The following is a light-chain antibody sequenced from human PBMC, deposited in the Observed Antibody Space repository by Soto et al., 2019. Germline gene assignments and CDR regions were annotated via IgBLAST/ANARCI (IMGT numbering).Light chain of an antibody. V-gene: IGKV1-9*01. Sequence: DIQLTQAPSFLSASAVDRVSITCRASQAISSYLAWYQQKPGRAPNLLIYDASALPRGVPSRFSGSGSGTKVTLTISSLETEDFAVYYCQQRSNWPLTFGQGTRLEI. J-gene: IGKJ5*01. CDR3: QQRSNWPLT. CDR2: DAS. CDR1: QAISSY.